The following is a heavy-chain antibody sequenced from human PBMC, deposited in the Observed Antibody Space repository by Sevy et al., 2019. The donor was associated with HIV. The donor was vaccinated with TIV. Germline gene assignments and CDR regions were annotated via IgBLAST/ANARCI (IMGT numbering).Heavy chain of an antibody. Sequence: GGSLRLSCAASGFTFSSYSMNWVRQAPGKGLEWVSSISSSSSYIYYADSVKGRFTISRDNAKNSLYLQMNSLRADDTAVYYCARDHNSPTNYDFWRKQTNYYYYGMDVWGQGTTVTVSS. CDR2: ISSSSSYI. D-gene: IGHD3-3*01. V-gene: IGHV3-21*01. J-gene: IGHJ6*02. CDR1: GFTFSSYS. CDR3: ARDHNSPTNYDFWRKQTNYYYYGMDV.